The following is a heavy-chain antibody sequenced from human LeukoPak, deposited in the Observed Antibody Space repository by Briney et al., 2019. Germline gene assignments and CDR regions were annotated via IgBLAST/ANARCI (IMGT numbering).Heavy chain of an antibody. CDR1: GDSVSSNSAA. D-gene: IGHD7-27*01. J-gene: IGHJ4*02. CDR2: TYYRSKWYK. V-gene: IGHV6-1*01. CDR3: ARSLGTLDN. Sequence: SQTLSLTCAISGDSVSSNSAAWNWIRQSPARGLEWLGRTYYRSKWYKEYAVSVKGRITINPDTSKNQFSLQLNSVSPEDTGVYYCARSLGTLDNWGQGTLATVSS.